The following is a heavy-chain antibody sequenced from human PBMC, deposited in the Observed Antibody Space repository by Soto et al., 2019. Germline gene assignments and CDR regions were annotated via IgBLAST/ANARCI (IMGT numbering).Heavy chain of an antibody. J-gene: IGHJ4*02. CDR1: GYTFTNYD. Sequence: QVQLVQSGAEVKQPGASVKVSCRTSGYTFTNYDISWVRQATGQGLEWMGWMNPESANTGYAQKFQGRVTMTRDTSIGTAYMELNSRTSEDTAVYYCARAIRNQLLSDYWGQGTLVTVSS. D-gene: IGHD1-26*01. V-gene: IGHV1-8*01. CDR3: ARAIRNQLLSDY. CDR2: MNPESANT.